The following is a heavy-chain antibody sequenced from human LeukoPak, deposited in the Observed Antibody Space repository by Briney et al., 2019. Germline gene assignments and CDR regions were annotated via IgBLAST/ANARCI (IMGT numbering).Heavy chain of an antibody. Sequence: SETLSLTCTVSGDSISSSNYYWGWIRQPPGKGLEWIGSIYYSGSTYYNPSLKSRVTISVDTSKNQFSLKLSSVTAADTAVYYCARPTYYYDSSGYYRGYYFDYWGQGTLVTVSS. CDR3: ARPTYYYDSSGYYRGYYFDY. J-gene: IGHJ4*02. CDR1: GDSISSSNYY. V-gene: IGHV4-39*01. D-gene: IGHD3-22*01. CDR2: IYYSGST.